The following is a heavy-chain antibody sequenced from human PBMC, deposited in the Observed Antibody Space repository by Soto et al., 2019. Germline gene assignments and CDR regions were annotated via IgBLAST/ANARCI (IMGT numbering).Heavy chain of an antibody. Sequence: SETLSLTCAVYGGSFSGYYWSWIRQPPGKGLEWIGEINHSGSTNYNPSLKSRVTISVDTSKNQFSLKLSSVTAADTAVYYCARGGGTTVTTFYYYGMDVWGQGTTVTVS. J-gene: IGHJ6*02. D-gene: IGHD4-17*01. CDR3: ARGGGTTVTTFYYYGMDV. V-gene: IGHV4-34*01. CDR2: INHSGST. CDR1: GGSFSGYY.